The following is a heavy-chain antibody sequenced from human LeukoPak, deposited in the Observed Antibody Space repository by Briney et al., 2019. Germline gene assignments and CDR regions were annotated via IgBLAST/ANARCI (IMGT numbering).Heavy chain of an antibody. D-gene: IGHD1-26*01. CDR2: IYYSGST. J-gene: IGHJ4*02. CDR1: GGSISSYY. CDR3: ALLVRVGATKWANFDY. Sequence: SETLSLTCTGSGGSISSYYWSWIRQPPGKGLEWIGYIYYSGSTNYNPSLKSRVTISVDTSKNQFSLKLSSVTAADTAVYYCALLVRVGATKWANFDYWGQGTLVTVSS. V-gene: IGHV4-59*01.